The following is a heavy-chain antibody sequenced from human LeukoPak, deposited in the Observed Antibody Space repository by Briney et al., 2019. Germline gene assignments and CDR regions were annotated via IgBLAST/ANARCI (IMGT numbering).Heavy chain of an antibody. D-gene: IGHD2-2*01. CDR3: ASVYQLPYYYYYYMDV. CDR1: GYTLTELS. J-gene: IGHJ6*03. CDR2: FDPEDGET. V-gene: IGHV1-24*01. Sequence: ASVKVSCKVSGYTLTELSMHWVRQAPGKGLEWMGGFDPEDGETIYAQKFQGRVTMTEDTSTDTAYMELSSLRSEDTAVYYCASVYQLPYYYYYYMDVWGKGTTVTVSS.